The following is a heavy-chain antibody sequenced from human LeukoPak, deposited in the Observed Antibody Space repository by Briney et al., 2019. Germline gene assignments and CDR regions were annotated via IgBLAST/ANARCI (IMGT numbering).Heavy chain of an antibody. V-gene: IGHV3-30*02. CDR2: IRYDGSNK. D-gene: IGHD3-16*02. CDR1: GFTVSSNY. J-gene: IGHJ4*02. Sequence: GGSLRLSCAASGFTVSSNYMNWVRQAPGKGLEWVAFIRYDGSNKYYADSVKGRFTISRDNSKNTLYLQMNSLRAEDTAVYYCAKDSHRDDYVWGSYRYNGELDYWGQGTLVTVSS. CDR3: AKDSHRDDYVWGSYRYNGELDY.